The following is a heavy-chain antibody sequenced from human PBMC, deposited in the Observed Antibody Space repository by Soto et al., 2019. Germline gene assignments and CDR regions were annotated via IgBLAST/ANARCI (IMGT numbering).Heavy chain of an antibody. Sequence: GGSLRLSCAASGFTFSSYSMNWVRQAPGKGLEWVSSSSSSSSYIYYADSVKGRFTISRDNAKNSLYLQMNSLRAEDTAVYYCARFFTPLGDFWSGYPDNWGKGTLVSVSS. CDR2: SSSSSSYI. CDR3: ARFFTPLGDFWSGYPDN. J-gene: IGHJ4*02. D-gene: IGHD3-3*01. V-gene: IGHV3-21*01. CDR1: GFTFSSYS.